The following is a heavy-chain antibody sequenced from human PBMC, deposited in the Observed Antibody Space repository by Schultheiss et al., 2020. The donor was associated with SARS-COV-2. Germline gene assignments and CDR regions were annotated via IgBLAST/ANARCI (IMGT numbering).Heavy chain of an antibody. CDR2: IHYSGAT. D-gene: IGHD1-1*01. CDR1: GGSVSSGSYY. CDR3: ARHLTPGTPSNSFDP. V-gene: IGHV4-39*01. Sequence: SETLSLTCTVSGGSVSSGSYYWSWIRQPPGKGLEWIGSIHYSGATSYNPSLKSRVTISVDMSKNQLSLKLRSVTAADTAVYYCARHLTPGTPSNSFDPCGQGALVTVSS. J-gene: IGHJ5*02.